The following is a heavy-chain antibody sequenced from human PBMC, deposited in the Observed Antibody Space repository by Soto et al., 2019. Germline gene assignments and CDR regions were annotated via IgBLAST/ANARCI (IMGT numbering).Heavy chain of an antibody. CDR2: ISAYNGNT. V-gene: IGHV1-18*01. CDR1: GYTFTSYG. J-gene: IGHJ6*02. Sequence: QVQLVQSGAEVKKPGASVKVSCKASGYTFTSYGISWVRQAPGQGLEWMGWISAYNGNTNYAQKLQGRVTMTTDASTSTAYMELRSLRSDDTAVYSCARVRTGYSSSIYYYGMDVWGQGTTVTVCS. D-gene: IGHD6-13*01. CDR3: ARVRTGYSSSIYYYGMDV.